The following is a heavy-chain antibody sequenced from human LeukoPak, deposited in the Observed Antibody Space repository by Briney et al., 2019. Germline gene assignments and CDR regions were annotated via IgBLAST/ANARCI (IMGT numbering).Heavy chain of an antibody. J-gene: IGHJ3*02. V-gene: IGHV4-30-4*08. CDR3: ARARRFAAAGTTAFDI. D-gene: IGHD6-13*01. CDR2: IYYSGNT. CDR1: GGSVSSGDYY. Sequence: SQTLSLTCTVSGGSVSSGDYYWNWIRQPPGKGLEWIGYIYYSGNTYYNPSLKSRLTISVDTSKNQFSLQLTSVTAADTAVYYCARARRFAAAGTTAFDIWGQGTMVAVSS.